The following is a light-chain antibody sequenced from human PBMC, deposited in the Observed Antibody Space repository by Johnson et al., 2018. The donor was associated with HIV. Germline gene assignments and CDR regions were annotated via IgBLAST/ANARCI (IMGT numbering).Light chain of an antibody. V-gene: IGLV1-51*01. J-gene: IGLJ1*01. Sequence: QSALTQPPSVSAAPGQTVTISCSGSSSNIGNNYVSWYQQLPGTAPKLLLYDHNKRPSGIPDRFSDSRSGTSATLGTTGLQTGDEADYYCGTWDSSLSAYVFGTGTKVTVL. CDR1: SSNIGNNY. CDR3: GTWDSSLSAYV. CDR2: DHN.